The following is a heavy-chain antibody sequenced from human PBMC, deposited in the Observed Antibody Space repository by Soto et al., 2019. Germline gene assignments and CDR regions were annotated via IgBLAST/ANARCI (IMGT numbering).Heavy chain of an antibody. CDR1: GFTFGDYA. Sequence: PGGSLRLSCTASGFTFGDYAMSWFRQAPGKGLEWVGFIRSKAYGGTTEYAASVKGRFTISRDDSKSIAYLQMNSLKTEDTAVYYCTREVSITGTTGDYYYYGMDVWGQGTTVTVSS. D-gene: IGHD1-20*01. V-gene: IGHV3-49*03. CDR3: TREVSITGTTGDYYYYGMDV. J-gene: IGHJ6*02. CDR2: IRSKAYGGTT.